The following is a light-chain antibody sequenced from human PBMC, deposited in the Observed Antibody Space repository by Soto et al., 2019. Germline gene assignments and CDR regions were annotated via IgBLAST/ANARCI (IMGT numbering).Light chain of an antibody. CDR1: QSVSYY. V-gene: IGKV3D-15*01. CDR3: QQYQNLWT. J-gene: IGKJ1*01. Sequence: EIVLTQSPGTLSLSPGERATLSCRASQSVSYYLAWYQQKPGQAPRLLIYRASTRATGISARFSGSGSGTEFTLTISSLQSEDFAVYFCQQYQNLWTFGQGTKVDIK. CDR2: RAS.